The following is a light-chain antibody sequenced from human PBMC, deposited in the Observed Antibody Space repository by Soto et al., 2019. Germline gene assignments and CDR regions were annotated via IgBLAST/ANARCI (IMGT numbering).Light chain of an antibody. J-gene: IGLJ3*02. CDR2: DNS. V-gene: IGLV1-40*01. Sequence: QSVLTQPPSVSGAPGQRVTVSCTGSSSDIGAGYDVHWYQQLPGTAPKLLIYDNSNRPSGVPVRFSGSKSGTSASLAITGLQAEDEADYYCQSYDSSLSGWLFGGGTKLTVL. CDR3: QSYDSSLSGWL. CDR1: SSDIGAGYD.